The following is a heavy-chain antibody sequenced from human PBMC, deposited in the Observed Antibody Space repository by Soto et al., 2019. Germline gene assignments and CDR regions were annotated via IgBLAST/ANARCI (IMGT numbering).Heavy chain of an antibody. D-gene: IGHD1-26*01. CDR2: INAGNGNT. CDR1: GYAFTSYA. V-gene: IGHV1-3*01. J-gene: IGHJ5*02. CDR3: ARDRSPNWFDP. Sequence: ASVKVSCKASGYAFTSYAMHWVRQAPGQRLEWMGWINAGNGNTKYSQKFQGRVTITRDTSASTAYMELSSLRSEDTAVYYCARDRSPNWFDPWGQGTLVTVSS.